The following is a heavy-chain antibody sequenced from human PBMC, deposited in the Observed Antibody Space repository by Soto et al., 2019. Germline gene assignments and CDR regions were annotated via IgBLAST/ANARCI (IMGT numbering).Heavy chain of an antibody. Sequence: PSETLSLTCTVSGGSISSYYWSWIRQPPGKGLEWIGYIYYSGSTNYNPSLKSRVTISVDTSKNQFSLKLSSVTAADTAVYYCERQPSYSSGWAIFDYWGQGTLVTVSS. CDR1: GGSISSYY. V-gene: IGHV4-59*08. D-gene: IGHD6-19*01. J-gene: IGHJ4*02. CDR3: ERQPSYSSGWAIFDY. CDR2: IYYSGST.